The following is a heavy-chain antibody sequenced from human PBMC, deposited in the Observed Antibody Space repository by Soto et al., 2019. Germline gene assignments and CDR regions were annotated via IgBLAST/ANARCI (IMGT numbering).Heavy chain of an antibody. D-gene: IGHD1-7*01. Sequence: WVSXRLSCAASVLTFSNYCINLVRHAPGKGPELVSGISSNGDTANYADSVNGRFTISRDNSKNALYMQMNGLRPEDTDVYYCAKDLSRWTNYELESWGQGTLV. V-gene: IGHV3-23*01. CDR1: VLTFSNYC. CDR3: AKDLSRWTNYELES. CDR2: ISSNGDTA. J-gene: IGHJ4*02.